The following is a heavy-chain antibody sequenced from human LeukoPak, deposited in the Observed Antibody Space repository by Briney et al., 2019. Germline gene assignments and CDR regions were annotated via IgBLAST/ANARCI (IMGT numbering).Heavy chain of an antibody. Sequence: SETLSLNCSVSGGSISTYYWSWIRQPAGKGLEWIGRIYSSGSTNYNPSLKSRVTMSVDTSRNQFSLKLSSVTAADTAMYYCARGDGYSYGNAFDIWGQGTMVTVSS. D-gene: IGHD5-24*01. V-gene: IGHV4-4*07. CDR2: IYSSGST. CDR3: ARGDGYSYGNAFDI. CDR1: GGSISTYY. J-gene: IGHJ3*02.